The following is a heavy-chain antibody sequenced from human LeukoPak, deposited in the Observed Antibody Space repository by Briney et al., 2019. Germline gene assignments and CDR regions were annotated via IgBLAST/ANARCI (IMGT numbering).Heavy chain of an antibody. J-gene: IGHJ3*02. CDR3: ARVSGRLFSTVVTHGSDAFDI. V-gene: IGHV1-46*01. D-gene: IGHD4-23*01. CDR1: GYTFTSYY. CDR2: INPSGGST. Sequence: ASVKVSCKASGYTFTSYYVHWVRQAPGQGLEWMGIINPSGGSTSYAQKFQGRVTMTRDTSTSTVYMELSSLRSEDTAVYYCARVSGRLFSTVVTHGSDAFDIWGQGTMVTVSS.